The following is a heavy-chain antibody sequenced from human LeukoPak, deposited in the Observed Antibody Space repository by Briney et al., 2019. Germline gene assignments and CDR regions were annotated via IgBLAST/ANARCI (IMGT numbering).Heavy chain of an antibody. CDR1: GFTFSIYG. Sequence: PGGSLRLSCAASGFTFSIYGMHWVRQAPGKGLEWVAIISSDGDNIYYADSVKGRFTISRDNSKNTLYLQMNSLRAEDTAVYYCAKDSRGTTTTIYYFDCWGQGTLVTVSS. CDR3: AKDSRGTTTTIYYFDC. J-gene: IGHJ4*02. D-gene: IGHD4-17*01. V-gene: IGHV3-30*18. CDR2: ISSDGDNI.